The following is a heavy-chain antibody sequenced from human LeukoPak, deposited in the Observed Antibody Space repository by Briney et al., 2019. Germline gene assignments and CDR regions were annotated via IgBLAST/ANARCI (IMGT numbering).Heavy chain of an antibody. CDR2: INGDGSTT. CDR1: GLTSSDNW. J-gene: IGHJ6*02. D-gene: IGHD3-10*01. CDR3: AKATFGRNGLDV. Sequence: GGSLRLSCAASGLTSSDNWMHWVRQAPGKGLVWVSRINGDGSTTDYADSVKGRFAISRDNAKNTLSLQMDSLRVEDTAVYYCAKATFGRNGLDVWGQGTTVTVS. V-gene: IGHV3-74*01.